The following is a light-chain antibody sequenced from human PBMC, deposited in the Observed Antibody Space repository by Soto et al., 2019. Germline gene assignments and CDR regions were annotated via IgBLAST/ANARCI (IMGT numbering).Light chain of an antibody. V-gene: IGLV2-23*02. J-gene: IGLJ3*02. Sequence: QSVLTQHASVSGSPGQSITISCTGTSSDVGSYNLVSWYQQHPGKAPKLMIYEVSKRPSGVSNRFSGSKSGNTASLTISGLQAEDEADYYCCSYAGSSTFPWVFGGGTKLTVL. CDR2: EVS. CDR1: SSDVGSYNL. CDR3: CSYAGSSTFPWV.